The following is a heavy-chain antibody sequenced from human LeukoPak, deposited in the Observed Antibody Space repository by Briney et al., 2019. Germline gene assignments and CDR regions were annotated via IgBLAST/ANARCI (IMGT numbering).Heavy chain of an antibody. CDR3: AKRGYSYGFDWFDP. Sequence: GGSLRLSCAASGFTFDDYAMHWVRQAPGKGLEWVSLISWDGGSTYYADSVKGRFTISRDNSKNSLYLQMNSLRAEDTAVYYCAKRGYSYGFDWFDPWGQGTLVTVSS. D-gene: IGHD5-18*01. CDR1: GFTFDDYA. CDR2: ISWDGGST. V-gene: IGHV3-43D*03. J-gene: IGHJ5*02.